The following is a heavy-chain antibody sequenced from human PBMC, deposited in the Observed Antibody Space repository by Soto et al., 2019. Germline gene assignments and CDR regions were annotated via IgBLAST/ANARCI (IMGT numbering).Heavy chain of an antibody. V-gene: IGHV3-23*01. J-gene: IGHJ4*02. CDR1: GFTFSSYA. CDR3: AKRIVGATTVDY. D-gene: IGHD1-26*01. CDR2: ISGSGGST. Sequence: GGSLRLSCAASGFTFSSYAMSWVRQAPGKGLEWVSAISGSGGSTYYADSVKGRFTISRDNSKNTLYLQMKSLRAEDTALYYCAKRIVGATTVDYWGQGTLVTVSS.